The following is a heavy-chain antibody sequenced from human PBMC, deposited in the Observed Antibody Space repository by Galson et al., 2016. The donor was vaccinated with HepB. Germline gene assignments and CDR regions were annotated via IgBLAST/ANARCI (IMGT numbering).Heavy chain of an antibody. CDR1: GFTFYNYA. CDR2: ISGSGGST. CDR3: AKGRSLSAAVSIWFDP. D-gene: IGHD6-13*01. Sequence: SLRLSCAASGFTFYNYAMSWVRQAPGKGLEWVSSISGSGGSTYYADSVKGRFTISRDNSKNTLCLQMNSLRVEDTAVYYCAKGRSLSAAVSIWFDPWGQGALVTVSS. V-gene: IGHV3-23*01. J-gene: IGHJ5*02.